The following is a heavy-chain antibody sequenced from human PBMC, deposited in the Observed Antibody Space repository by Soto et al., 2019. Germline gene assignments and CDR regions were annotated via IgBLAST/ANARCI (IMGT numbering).Heavy chain of an antibody. Sequence: SETLSLTCTVSGGSISSYYWSWIRQPPGKGLEWIGNIYYSGSTNYNPSLKSRVTITVDTSKNQYSLKLSSLTAADTAVYYCASSYYDSSGYSSFDYWGQGTLVTVSS. CDR1: GGSISSYY. J-gene: IGHJ4*02. CDR3: ASSYYDSSGYSSFDY. V-gene: IGHV4-59*01. CDR2: IYYSGST. D-gene: IGHD3-22*01.